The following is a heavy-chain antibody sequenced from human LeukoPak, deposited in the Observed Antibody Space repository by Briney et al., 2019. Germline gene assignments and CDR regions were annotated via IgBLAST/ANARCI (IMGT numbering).Heavy chain of an antibody. Sequence: PSETLSLTCRVSGASISTYFWSWIRQPAGKRMEWIGRVYASATTYYNPSLRSRVTLSIDTSKNQFSLSLNSVTAADTAVYYCAKTHCGGGSCDKFDSWGQGILVTVSS. D-gene: IGHD2-21*01. CDR1: GASISTYF. CDR2: VYASATT. J-gene: IGHJ5*01. V-gene: IGHV4-4*07. CDR3: AKTHCGGGSCDKFDS.